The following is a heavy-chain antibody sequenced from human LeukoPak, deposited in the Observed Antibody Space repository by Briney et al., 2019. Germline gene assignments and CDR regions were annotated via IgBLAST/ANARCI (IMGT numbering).Heavy chain of an antibody. CDR2: IRSSSSTI. CDR3: ARVLRVQGVNRFDP. V-gene: IGHV3-48*02. J-gene: IGHJ5*02. D-gene: IGHD3-10*01. CDR1: GFTFSSYS. Sequence: PGGSLRLSCAASGFTFSSYSMNWVRQAPGKGLEWVSYIRSSSSTIYYADSVKGRFTISRDNAKNSLYLQMNSLRDEDTAVYYCARVLRVQGVNRFDPWGQGTLVTVSS.